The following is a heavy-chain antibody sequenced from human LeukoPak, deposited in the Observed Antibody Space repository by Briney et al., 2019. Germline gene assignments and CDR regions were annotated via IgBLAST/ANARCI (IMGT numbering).Heavy chain of an antibody. J-gene: IGHJ5*02. CDR2: IYTSGST. CDR3: ARDSCSSTSCPNWFDP. Sequence: PSETLSLTCTVAGGSISSYYWSWIRQPAGKGLEWIGRIYTSGSTNYNPSLKSRITMSVDTSKNQFSLKLSSVTAADTAVYYCARDSCSSTSCPNWFDPWGQGTLVTVSS. CDR1: GGSISSYY. V-gene: IGHV4-4*07. D-gene: IGHD2-2*01.